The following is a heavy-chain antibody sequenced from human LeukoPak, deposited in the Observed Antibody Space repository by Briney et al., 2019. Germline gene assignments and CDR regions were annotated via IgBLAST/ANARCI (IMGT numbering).Heavy chain of an antibody. V-gene: IGHV3-7*01. D-gene: IGHD4-23*01. J-gene: IGHJ4*02. CDR1: GFTFSNYW. CDR3: VTHEVTVITRSTFDY. CDR2: AKTDVSEK. Sequence: GSLRLSCVPSGFTFSNYWVSWVRPAPGEGREWVGTAKTDVSEKNYGDSVKGRFTISRDTAKNSLYLQMRSLRVDDTAVYYCVTHEVTVITRSTFDYWGQGTLLTVSS.